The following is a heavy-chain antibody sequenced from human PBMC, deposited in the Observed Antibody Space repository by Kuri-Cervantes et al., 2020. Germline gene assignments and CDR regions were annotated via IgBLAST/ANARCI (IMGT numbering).Heavy chain of an antibody. V-gene: IGHV3-11*04. CDR3: IKGDWNY. D-gene: IGHD1-1*01. CDR2: ISASGSSK. J-gene: IGHJ4*02. CDR1: GFTFSDYY. Sequence: GGSLRLSCAASGFTFSDYYMDWVRQAPGKGLEWVSYISASGSSKYYADSVKGRFTISRDNVKNSLYLQMSSLRAEDTAVYYCIKGDWNYWGQGTLVTVSS.